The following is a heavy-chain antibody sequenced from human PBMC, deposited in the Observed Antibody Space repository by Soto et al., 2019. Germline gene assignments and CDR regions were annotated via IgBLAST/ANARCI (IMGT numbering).Heavy chain of an antibody. CDR1: GFTFSSYA. CDR2: ISGSGGST. J-gene: IGHJ4*02. Sequence: GGSLRLSCAASGFTFSSYAMSWVRQAPGKGLEWVSAISGSGGSTYYTDSVKGRFTISRDNSKSTLYLQMNSLRAEDTAVYYCAKDPAGIVVVPAATPADYWGQGTLVTVSS. D-gene: IGHD2-2*01. V-gene: IGHV3-23*01. CDR3: AKDPAGIVVVPAATPADY.